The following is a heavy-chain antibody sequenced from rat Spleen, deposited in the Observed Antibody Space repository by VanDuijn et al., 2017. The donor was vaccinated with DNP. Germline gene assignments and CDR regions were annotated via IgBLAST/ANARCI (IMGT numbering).Heavy chain of an antibody. CDR1: GFTFSDYY. CDR2: MSSDGRPT. Sequence: EVKLVESGGGLVQPGRSLKLSCAGSGFTFSDYYMAWVRQTPTKGLDWVASMSSDGRPTYYRGSVKGRFTISRDNAKSTLYLQMDSLRSEDTATYYCATRGYGGYRGNWFAYWGQGTLVTVSS. D-gene: IGHD1-11*01. J-gene: IGHJ3*01. V-gene: IGHV5-20*01. CDR3: ATRGYGGYRGNWFAY.